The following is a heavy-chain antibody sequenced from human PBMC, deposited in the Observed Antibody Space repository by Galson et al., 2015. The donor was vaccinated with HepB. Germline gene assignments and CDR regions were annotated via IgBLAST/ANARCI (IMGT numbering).Heavy chain of an antibody. D-gene: IGHD3-10*01. CDR3: AAIMVRGVIIIGLDY. CDR2: ISYDGSNK. V-gene: IGHV3-30*03. J-gene: IGHJ4*02. CDR1: GFTFSSYG. Sequence: SLRLSCAASGFTFSSYGMHWVRQAPGKGLEWVAVISYDGSNKYYADSVKGRFTISRDNSKNTLYLQMNSLRAEDTAVYYCAAIMVRGVIIIGLDYWGQGTLVTVSS.